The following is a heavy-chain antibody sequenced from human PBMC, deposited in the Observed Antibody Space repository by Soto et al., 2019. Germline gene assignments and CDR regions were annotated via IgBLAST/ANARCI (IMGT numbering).Heavy chain of an antibody. CDR3: ARGYYDSSGYNSPHYFDY. D-gene: IGHD3-22*01. V-gene: IGHV1-69*01. CDR1: GGTFSSYA. J-gene: IGHJ4*02. CDR2: IIPIFGTA. Sequence: QVQLVQSGAEVKKPGSSVKVSCKASGGTFSSYAISWVRQAPGQGLEWMGGIIPIFGTANYAQKFQGRVTITADESTSTAYMELSSLRSEDTAVYYCARGYYDSSGYNSPHYFDYWGQGTLVTVSS.